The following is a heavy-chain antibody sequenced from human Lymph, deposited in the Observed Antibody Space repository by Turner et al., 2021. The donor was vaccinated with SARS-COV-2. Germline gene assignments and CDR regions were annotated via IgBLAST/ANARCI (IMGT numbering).Heavy chain of an antibody. Sequence: QVQLVQSGAEVRKPGSSVKVSCKASGGTFSSSAISWVRQAPGQGLEWMGGIIPLLAIANSEHKVQGRVTITADKSTSTASMELSSRRSEDKAVYFCARIAAPGMGGGVHYYYYAMDVWGQGTTVTVSS. D-gene: IGHD6-13*01. CDR1: GGTFSSSA. CDR2: IIPLLAIA. V-gene: IGHV1-69*10. J-gene: IGHJ6*02. CDR3: ARIAAPGMGGGVHYYYYAMDV.